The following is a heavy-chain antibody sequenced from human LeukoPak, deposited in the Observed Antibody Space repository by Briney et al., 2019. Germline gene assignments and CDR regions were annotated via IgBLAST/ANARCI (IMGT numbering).Heavy chain of an antibody. V-gene: IGHV1-18*01. CDR1: GYTFTSYG. Sequence: GASVKVSCKASGYTFTSYGISWVRQAPGQGLEWMGWISAYNGNTNYAQKLQGRVTMTRDTSTSTVYMELSSLRSEDTAVYYCAGVRRRILDYWGQGTLVTVSS. CDR3: AGVRRRILDY. D-gene: IGHD2-15*01. CDR2: ISAYNGNT. J-gene: IGHJ4*02.